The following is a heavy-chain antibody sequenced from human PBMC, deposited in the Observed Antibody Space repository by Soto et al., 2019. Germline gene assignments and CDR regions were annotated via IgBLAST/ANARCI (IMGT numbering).Heavy chain of an antibody. CDR3: ARDNLNYDILTGLLDY. D-gene: IGHD3-9*01. J-gene: IGHJ4*02. V-gene: IGHV3-33*01. Sequence: GGSLRLSCAASGFTFSSYGMHWVRQAPGKGLEWVAVIWYDGSNKYYADSVKGRFTISRDNSKNTLYLQMNSLRAEDTAVYYCARDNLNYDILTGLLDYWGQGTLVTVSS. CDR1: GFTFSSYG. CDR2: IWYDGSNK.